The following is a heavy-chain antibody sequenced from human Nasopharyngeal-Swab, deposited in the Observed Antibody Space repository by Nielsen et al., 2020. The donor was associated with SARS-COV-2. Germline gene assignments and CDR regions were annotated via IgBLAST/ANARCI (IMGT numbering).Heavy chain of an antibody. J-gene: IGHJ6*02. CDR1: GFTFSSYA. D-gene: IGHD2-21*01. V-gene: IGHV3-23*01. CDR3: AKAPYLRGLDV. Sequence: GESLKISCAASGFTFSSYAMSWVRQAPGKGLEWVSISGSGDTAYYADSVKDRFTISRDNSKNTLYLQTNSLRVEDTAVYYCAKAPYLRGLDVWGQGTTVTVSS. CDR2: SGSGDTA.